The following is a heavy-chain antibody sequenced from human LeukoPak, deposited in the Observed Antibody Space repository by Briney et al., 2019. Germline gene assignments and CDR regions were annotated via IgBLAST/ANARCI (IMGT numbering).Heavy chain of an antibody. CDR3: ARAPGGSYCSSTSCQVARYRFDP. CDR2: INLSGST. V-gene: IGHV4-30-2*01. D-gene: IGHD2-2*01. Sequence: SQTLSLTCAVSGGSISSGGYSWSWIRQPPGKGLEWIGYINLSGSTYYNPSLKSRVTISVDRSKNQFSLKLSSVTAADTAVYYCARAPGGSYCSSTSCQVARYRFDPWGQGTLVTVSS. J-gene: IGHJ5*02. CDR1: GGSISSGGYS.